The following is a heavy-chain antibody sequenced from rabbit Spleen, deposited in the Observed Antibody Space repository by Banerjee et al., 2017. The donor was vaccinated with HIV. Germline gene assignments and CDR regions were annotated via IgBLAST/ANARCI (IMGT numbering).Heavy chain of an antibody. V-gene: IGHV1S45*01. CDR1: GFSFSSGYV. J-gene: IGHJ4*01. CDR2: INSFTGRP. D-gene: IGHD4-1*01. Sequence: QEQLKESGGGLVQPGGSLKLSCKASGFSFSSGYVMSWVRQAPGKGLEWIASINSFTGRPVYASWAKGRFTISKASWTTVTLQMISLTDADTARYFCARDLAGAVGWNFDLWGQGTLVTVS. CDR3: ARDLAGAVGWNFDL.